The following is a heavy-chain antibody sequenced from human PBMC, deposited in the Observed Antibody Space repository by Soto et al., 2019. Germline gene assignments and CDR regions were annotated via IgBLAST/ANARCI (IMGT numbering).Heavy chain of an antibody. V-gene: IGHV1-18*01. D-gene: IGHD3-9*01. CDR3: ARVPAYYDILTGPRLQNWFDP. J-gene: IGHJ5*02. CDR2: ISAYNGNT. Sequence: GASVKVSCKASGYTFTSYGISWVRQAPGQGLEWMGWISAYNGNTNYAQKLQGRVAMTTDTSTSTAYMELRSLRSDDTAVYYCARVPAYYDILTGPRLQNWFDPWGQGTLVTVSS. CDR1: GYTFTSYG.